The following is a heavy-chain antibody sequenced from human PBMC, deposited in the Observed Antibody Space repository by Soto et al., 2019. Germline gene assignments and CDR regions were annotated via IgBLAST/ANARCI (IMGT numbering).Heavy chain of an antibody. CDR2: VYSSGGT. D-gene: IGHD3-3*01. J-gene: IGHJ5*02. V-gene: IGHV4-4*07. Sequence: SETLSLTCTVSCGSMSSYYWTWIRQPAGKGLEWIGRVYSSGGTHYNPSLKSRVTISLDTSKNQFSLRLLSVTDADTAVYYCARGQRFSDWFDPWGQGTLVTVSS. CDR1: CGSMSSYY. CDR3: ARGQRFSDWFDP.